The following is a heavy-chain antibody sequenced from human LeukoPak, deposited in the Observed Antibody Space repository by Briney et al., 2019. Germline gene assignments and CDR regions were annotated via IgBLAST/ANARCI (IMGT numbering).Heavy chain of an antibody. V-gene: IGHV3-23*01. CDR3: ARRGGSRGWGAFDI. J-gene: IGHJ3*02. CDR1: GFTFTNYV. CDR2: ITGTADKT. Sequence: GGSLRLSCAASGFTFTNYVMNWVRQAPGKGLEWVSSITGTADKTYDADSVKGRFTISRDNSINTLSLQMSSLRVEDTAIYYCARRGGSRGWGAFDIWGQGTIVTVSS. D-gene: IGHD6-19*01.